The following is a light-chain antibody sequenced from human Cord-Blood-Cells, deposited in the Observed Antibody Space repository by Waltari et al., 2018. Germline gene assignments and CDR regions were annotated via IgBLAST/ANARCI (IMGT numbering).Light chain of an antibody. CDR2: AAS. CDR1: QGISSY. CDR3: QQLWT. J-gene: IGKJ1*01. Sequence: IQLTQSPSSLSASVGDRVTITCRASQGISSYLAWYQQKPGKAPKLLIYAASTLQSGVPSRFSGSGSGTDFTLTISSLQPEDFANYYCQQLWTFGQGTKVEIK. V-gene: IGKV1-9*01.